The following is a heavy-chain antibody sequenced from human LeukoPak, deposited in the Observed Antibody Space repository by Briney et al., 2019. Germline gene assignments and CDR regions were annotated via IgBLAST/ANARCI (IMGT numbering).Heavy chain of an antibody. D-gene: IGHD3-3*01. Sequence: ASVKVSCKASGGTFSSYAISWVRQAPGQGLEWMGGIIPIFGTANYAQKFQGRVTITADESTSTAYMELSSLRSEDTAVYYCARDSQYYDFWSGYPWGWFDPWGQGTLVTVSS. V-gene: IGHV1-69*13. CDR2: IIPIFGTA. CDR3: ARDSQYYDFWSGYPWGWFDP. CDR1: GGTFSSYA. J-gene: IGHJ5*02.